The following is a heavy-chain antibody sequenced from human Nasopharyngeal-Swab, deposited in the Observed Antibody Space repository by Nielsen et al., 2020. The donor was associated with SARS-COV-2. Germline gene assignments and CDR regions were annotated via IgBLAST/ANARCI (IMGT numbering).Heavy chain of an antibody. CDR2: VSPLNGRT. J-gene: IGHJ4*02. Sequence: ASVKVSCKASGYTFTNYGVSWVRQAPGQGLEWMGWVSPLNGRTNYIQKFQGRIIMTTDTSTNTAFMELPDLTSDDTAVYYCATDHWNRFDYWGQGTQVTVSS. CDR3: ATDHWNRFDY. CDR1: GYTFTNYG. D-gene: IGHD1-1*01. V-gene: IGHV1-18*01.